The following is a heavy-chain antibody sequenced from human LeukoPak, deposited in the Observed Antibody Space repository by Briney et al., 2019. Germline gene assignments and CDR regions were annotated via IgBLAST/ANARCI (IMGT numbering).Heavy chain of an antibody. CDR2: ISYSAIT. Sequence: NASETLSLTCTVSGGSISSYYWSWIRQPPGKGLEWIGYISYSAITNYNPALKSRVTISIDTSKNQFSLKLSSVTAADTAVYYCARDLNRAFDFWGQGTLVTVSS. D-gene: IGHD3-10*01. CDR1: GGSISSYY. J-gene: IGHJ4*02. V-gene: IGHV4-59*01. CDR3: ARDLNRAFDF.